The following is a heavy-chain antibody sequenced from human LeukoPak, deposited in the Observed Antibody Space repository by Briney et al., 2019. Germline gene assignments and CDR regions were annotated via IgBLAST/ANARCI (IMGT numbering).Heavy chain of an antibody. D-gene: IGHD3-22*01. Sequence: ASVKVSCKASGYTFTNFGISWVRQAPGQGLEWMGRINPNSGGTNYAQKFQGRVTMTRDTSISTAYMELSRLRSDDTAVYYCARASYVRGSYYYDSSGYYSGYFQHWGQGTLVTVSS. J-gene: IGHJ1*01. CDR2: INPNSGGT. CDR1: GYTFTNFG. V-gene: IGHV1-2*06. CDR3: ARASYVRGSYYYDSSGYYSGYFQH.